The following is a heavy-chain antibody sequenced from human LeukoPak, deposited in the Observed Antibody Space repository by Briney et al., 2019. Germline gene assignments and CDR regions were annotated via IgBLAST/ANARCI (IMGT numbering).Heavy chain of an antibody. CDR3: ARNARLNIVVVVAAQYYFDY. J-gene: IGHJ4*02. V-gene: IGHV4-38-2*01. D-gene: IGHD2-15*01. Sequence: PSETLSLTCAVSGYSISSGYYWGWIRQPPGKGLEWIGTIYDTTTYYNPSLRSRVTISVDTSKNQFSLKLSSVTAADTAVYYCARNARLNIVVVVAAQYYFDYWGQGTLVTVSS. CDR2: IYDTTT. CDR1: GYSISSGYY.